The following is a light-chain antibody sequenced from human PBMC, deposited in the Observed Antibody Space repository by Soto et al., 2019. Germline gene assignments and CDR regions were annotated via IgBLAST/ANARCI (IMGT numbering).Light chain of an antibody. V-gene: IGKV3-11*01. CDR2: DAS. Sequence: EIVLTQSPATLSLSPGERATLSCRASQSVSSYLAWYQQKPGQAPRLLIYDASNRATGIPARFSGSGSGTDFPPTISSLEPEDFAVYYCQRRSNWPPAFGQGTRLEIK. J-gene: IGKJ5*01. CDR3: QRRSNWPPA. CDR1: QSVSSY.